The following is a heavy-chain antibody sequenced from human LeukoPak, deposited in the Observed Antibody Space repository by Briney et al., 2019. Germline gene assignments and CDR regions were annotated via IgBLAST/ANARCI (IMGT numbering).Heavy chain of an antibody. CDR1: GFTFSSYS. V-gene: IGHV3-21*01. Sequence: GGSLRLSCAASGFTFSSYSMNWVRQAPGKGLEWVSYISSSSYIYYADSVKGRFTISRDNAKNSLYLQMNSLRAEDTDVYYCARPGGDYWGQGTLVTVSS. CDR2: ISSSSYI. CDR3: ARPGGDY. J-gene: IGHJ4*02.